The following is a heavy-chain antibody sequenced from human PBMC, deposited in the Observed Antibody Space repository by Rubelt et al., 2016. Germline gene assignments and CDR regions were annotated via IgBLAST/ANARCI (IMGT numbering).Heavy chain of an antibody. Sequence: QLQLQESGPGLVRPSETLSLTCTVSGASINNGTSYWGWFRQPPGKGLEWIGRMFYSGGTYYNPSLKSRVTISVDPPKNQCSRTWTSVAAADTAVYYCARADYGDACRYWGQGTLVTVSS. D-gene: IGHD4-17*01. CDR1: GASINNGTSY. CDR2: MFYSGGT. J-gene: IGHJ4*02. CDR3: ARADYGDACRY. V-gene: IGHV4-39*07.